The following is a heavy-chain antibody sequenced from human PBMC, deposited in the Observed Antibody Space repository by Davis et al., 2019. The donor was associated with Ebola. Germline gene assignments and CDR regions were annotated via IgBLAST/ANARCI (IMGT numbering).Heavy chain of an antibody. V-gene: IGHV3-74*01. CDR3: VRGLGDF. CDR2: INSDGILT. CDR1: GFTFSDYW. Sequence: PGGSLRLSCAASGFTFSDYWMHWVRRDPRKGLMWVARINSDGILTASADSVKGRFTISRDNGKKMIYLQMTSLRVDDTAVYYCVRGLGDFWGRGTLVTVSS. J-gene: IGHJ4*02. D-gene: IGHD3-16*01.